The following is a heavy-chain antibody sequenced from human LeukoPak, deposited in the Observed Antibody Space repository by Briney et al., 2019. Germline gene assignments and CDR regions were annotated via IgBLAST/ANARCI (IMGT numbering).Heavy chain of an antibody. J-gene: IGHJ5*02. V-gene: IGHV5-10-1*01. D-gene: IGHD1-1*01. CDR1: GXSFTSNW. CDR3: ARQPEGTWFDP. Sequence: GESLKISCKGSGXSFTSNWSSWVRQMPGKGLGWMGRIDPSDSYTNYSPSFQGHVTISADKSISTAYLQWSSLKASDTAMYYCARQPEGTWFDPWGQGTLVTVSS. CDR2: IDPSDSYT.